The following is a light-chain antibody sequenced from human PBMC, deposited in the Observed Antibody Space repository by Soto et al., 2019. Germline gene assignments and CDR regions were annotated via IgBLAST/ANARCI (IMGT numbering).Light chain of an antibody. CDR3: QQYSFWPPLT. J-gene: IGKJ4*01. Sequence: EIVMTQSPATLSVSPGERATLSCRASQSVNSNLAWYRQKPGQAPRLLISDASTRATGVPARFSGSGSGTEFTLNISSLQSEDSGIYYCQQYSFWPPLTFGGGTKVEIK. CDR2: DAS. V-gene: IGKV3-15*01. CDR1: QSVNSN.